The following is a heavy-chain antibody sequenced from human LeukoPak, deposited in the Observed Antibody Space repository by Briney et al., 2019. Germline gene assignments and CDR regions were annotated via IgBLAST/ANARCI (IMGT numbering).Heavy chain of an antibody. Sequence: GGSLRLSCAGSGFIFSSYVMSWVRQAPGKGLEWVSVTSGSGDSTYFADSVKGRSTSPRDKSKNTLYLQMSSLRAEDTAVYYCARGNWGGDAFDIWGQGTMVTVSS. J-gene: IGHJ3*02. CDR1: GFIFSSYV. CDR3: ARGNWGGDAFDI. CDR2: TSGSGDST. V-gene: IGHV3-23*01. D-gene: IGHD7-27*01.